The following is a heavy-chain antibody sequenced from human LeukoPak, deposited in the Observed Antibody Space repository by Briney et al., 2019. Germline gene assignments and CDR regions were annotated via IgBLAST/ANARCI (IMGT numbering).Heavy chain of an antibody. D-gene: IGHD4-17*01. Sequence: ASVKVSCKASGYTFTSYAMHWVRQAPGQRLEWMGWINAGNGNTKYSQKFQGRVTMTEDTSTDTAYMELSSLRSEDTAVYYCATGIGSYGDPQVDYWGQGTLVTVSS. V-gene: IGHV1-3*01. CDR2: INAGNGNT. J-gene: IGHJ4*02. CDR1: GYTFTSYA. CDR3: ATGIGSYGDPQVDY.